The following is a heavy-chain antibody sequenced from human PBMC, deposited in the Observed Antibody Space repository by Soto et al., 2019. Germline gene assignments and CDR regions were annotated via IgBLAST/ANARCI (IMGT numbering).Heavy chain of an antibody. D-gene: IGHD3-9*01. Sequence: LSLTCTVSGGSISSYYWSWIRQPPGKGLEGIGYIYYSGSTNYNPSLKSRVTISVDTSKNQFSLKLSSVTAADTAVYYCARDLMGFYDILTGSYYYGMDVWGQGTTVTVSS. J-gene: IGHJ6*02. V-gene: IGHV4-59*01. CDR1: GGSISSYY. CDR3: ARDLMGFYDILTGSYYYGMDV. CDR2: IYYSGST.